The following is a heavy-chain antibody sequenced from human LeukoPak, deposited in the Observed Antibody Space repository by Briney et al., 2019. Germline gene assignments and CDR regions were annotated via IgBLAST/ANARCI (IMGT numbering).Heavy chain of an antibody. J-gene: IGHJ3*02. CDR3: ARRAAEAGTEGAFDI. Sequence: PSETLSLTCTVSGGSISSYYWSWIRQPPGKGLEWIGYIYYSGSTNYNPSLKSRVTISVDTSKNQFSLKLSSVTAADTAVYYCARRAAEAGTEGAFDIWGQGTMVTVSS. CDR1: GGSISSYY. D-gene: IGHD6-19*01. V-gene: IGHV4-59*01. CDR2: IYYSGST.